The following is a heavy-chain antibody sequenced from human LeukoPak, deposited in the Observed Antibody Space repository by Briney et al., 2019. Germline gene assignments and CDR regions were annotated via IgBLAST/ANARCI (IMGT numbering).Heavy chain of an antibody. D-gene: IGHD3-22*01. J-gene: IGHJ3*02. V-gene: IGHV3-23*01. CDR1: GFTFSSYA. CDR3: ASRIRDSSGYRDAFDI. Sequence: GGSLRLPCAASGFTFSSYAMSWVRQAPGKGMEWVSAISGSGGSTYYEDSVKGRFTISRDNSKNTLYLQMNSLRAEHTAVYYCASRIRDSSGYRDAFDIWGQGTMVTVSS. CDR2: ISGSGGST.